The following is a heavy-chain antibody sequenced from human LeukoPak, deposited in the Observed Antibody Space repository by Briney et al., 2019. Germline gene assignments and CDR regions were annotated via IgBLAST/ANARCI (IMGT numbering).Heavy chain of an antibody. CDR1: GVSISSSNSY. CDR2: IYYSGST. CDR3: ARHFGIGGYDDDYYFDY. D-gene: IGHD5-12*01. V-gene: IGHV4-39*01. Sequence: PSETLSLTCTVSGVSISSSNSYWGWIRQPPGKGLEWIGSIYYSGSTYYNPSLKSRVTISVDTSKNQFSLKLSSVTAADTAVYYCARHFGIGGYDDDYYFDYWGQGTLVTVSS. J-gene: IGHJ4*02.